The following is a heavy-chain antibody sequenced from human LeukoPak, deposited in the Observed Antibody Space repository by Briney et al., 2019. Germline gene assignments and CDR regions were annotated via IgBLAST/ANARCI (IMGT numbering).Heavy chain of an antibody. CDR1: GFTFSSYG. CDR3: AKPYSSSWYPYYYGMDV. Sequence: GRSLRLSCAASGFTFSSYGMHWVRQAPGKGLEWVAVISYDGSNKYYADSVKGRFTISRDNSKNTLYLQMNSLRAEDTAVYYCAKPYSSSWYPYYYGMDVWGQGTTVTVSS. J-gene: IGHJ6*02. V-gene: IGHV3-30*18. D-gene: IGHD6-13*01. CDR2: ISYDGSNK.